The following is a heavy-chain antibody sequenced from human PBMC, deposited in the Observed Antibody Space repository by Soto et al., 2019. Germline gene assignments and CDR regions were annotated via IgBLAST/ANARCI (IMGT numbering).Heavy chain of an antibody. Sequence: AKLPCKASGYTVANEAMDSVGDSHRQRHEWMGWINAGNGNTKYSQKFQGRFTITRDTSASTAYMELSSLRSEDTAVYYCAKGAWSYCRGGSCYSFGYWGQGTVVTVSS. CDR1: GYTVANEA. D-gene: IGHD2-15*01. CDR3: AKGAWSYCRGGSCYSFGY. CDR2: INAGNGNT. V-gene: IGHV1-3*01. J-gene: IGHJ4*02.